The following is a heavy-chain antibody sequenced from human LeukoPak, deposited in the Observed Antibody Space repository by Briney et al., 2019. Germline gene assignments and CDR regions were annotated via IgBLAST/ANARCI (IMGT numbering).Heavy chain of an antibody. CDR3: ARALTSYYDSSGYCY. J-gene: IGHJ4*02. CDR2: ISAYNGNT. CDR1: GYTFTSYG. Sequence: ASVKVSCKASGYTFTSYGISWVRQAPGQGLEWMGWISAYNGNTNYAQKLQGRVTMNTDTSTSTAYMELRSLRSDDTAVYYCARALTSYYDSSGYCYWGQGTLVTVSS. D-gene: IGHD3-22*01. V-gene: IGHV1-18*01.